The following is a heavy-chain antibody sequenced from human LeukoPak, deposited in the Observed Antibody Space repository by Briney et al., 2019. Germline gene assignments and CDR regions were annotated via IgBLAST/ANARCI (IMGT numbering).Heavy chain of an antibody. CDR2: IYSGGST. V-gene: IGHV3-66*01. J-gene: IGHJ2*01. CDR3: ARDRRDPGLWFGELTPTNWYFDL. Sequence: PGGALRLSCAASGFTVSSNYMSWVRQAPGKGLEWVSVIYSGGSTYYADSVKGRFTISRDNSKNTLYLQMNSLRAEDTAVYYCARDRRDPGLWFGELTPTNWYFDLWGRGTLVTVSS. D-gene: IGHD3-10*01. CDR1: GFTVSSNY.